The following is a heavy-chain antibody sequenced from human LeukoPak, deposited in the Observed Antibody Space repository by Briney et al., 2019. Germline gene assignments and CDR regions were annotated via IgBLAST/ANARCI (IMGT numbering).Heavy chain of an antibody. CDR3: ARPRHRGCSGGSCYDY. V-gene: IGHV1-69*02. Sequence: ASVKVSCKASGDTFTTDYIHWVRQAPGQGLEWMGRIIPILGIANYAQKFQGRVTITADKSTSTAYMELSSLRSEDTAVYYCARPRHRGCSGGSCYDYWGQGTLVTVSS. CDR2: IIPILGIA. J-gene: IGHJ4*02. CDR1: GDTFTTDY. D-gene: IGHD2-15*01.